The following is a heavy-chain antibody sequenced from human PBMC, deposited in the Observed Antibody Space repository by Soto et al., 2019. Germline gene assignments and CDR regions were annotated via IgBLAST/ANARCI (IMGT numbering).Heavy chain of an antibody. CDR1: GFTFSSYA. V-gene: IGHV3-23*01. D-gene: IGHD1-1*01. CDR3: AKHPWELEWYFDI. Sequence: EVQLLESGGGLVQPGGSLRLSCAASGFTFSSYALSWVRQAPGKGLEWVSAISGSGGSTYYADSVKGRFTISRDNSKNTLYLQMNSLRAEDTAVYYCAKHPWELEWYFDIWGQGTMVTVSS. CDR2: ISGSGGST. J-gene: IGHJ3*02.